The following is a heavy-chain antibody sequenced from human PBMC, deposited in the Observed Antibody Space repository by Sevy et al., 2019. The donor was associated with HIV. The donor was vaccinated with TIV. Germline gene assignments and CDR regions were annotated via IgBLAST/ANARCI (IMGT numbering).Heavy chain of an antibody. V-gene: IGHV3-11*01. CDR3: AREYDYGHYAFDY. Sequence: GGSLRLSCVASGFTFSDYYMTWIRQAPGKGLEWVAYITSSGDTIYYADSVKGRFTISRDNAKNSLYLQMNNLRAEDTAVYYCAREYDYGHYAFDYWGQGTLVTVSS. CDR1: GFTFSDYY. D-gene: IGHD4-17*01. J-gene: IGHJ4*02. CDR2: ITSSGDTI.